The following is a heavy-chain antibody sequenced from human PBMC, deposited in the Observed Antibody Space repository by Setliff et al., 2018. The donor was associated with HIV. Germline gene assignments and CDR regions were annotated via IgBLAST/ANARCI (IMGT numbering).Heavy chain of an antibody. CDR3: ARGGRTYYYGSGKAYGMDV. D-gene: IGHD3-10*01. J-gene: IGHJ6*02. V-gene: IGHV4-61*02. Sequence: SETLSLTCTVSGVSISSGSYYWSWIRQSAGKGLEWIGRIYTSGSTNDNPSLKSRITISVDTSKNQFSLKLSSVTAADTAVYYCARGGRTYYYGSGKAYGMDVWGQGTTVTVS. CDR2: IYTSGST. CDR1: GVSISSGSYY.